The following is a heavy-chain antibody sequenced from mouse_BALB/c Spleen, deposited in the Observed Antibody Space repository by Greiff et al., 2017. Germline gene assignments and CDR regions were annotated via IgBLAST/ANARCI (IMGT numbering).Heavy chain of an antibody. V-gene: IGHV1S81*02. J-gene: IGHJ1*01. CDR3: TRGTTVVRGYFDV. CDR2: INPSNGGT. Sequence: QVQLKESGAELVKPGASVKLSCKASGYTFTSYYMYWVKQRPGQGLEWIGEINPSNGGTNFNEKFKSKATLTVDKSSSTAYMQLSSLTSEDSAVYYCTRGTTVVRGYFDVWGAGTTVTVSS. D-gene: IGHD1-1*01. CDR1: GYTFTSYY.